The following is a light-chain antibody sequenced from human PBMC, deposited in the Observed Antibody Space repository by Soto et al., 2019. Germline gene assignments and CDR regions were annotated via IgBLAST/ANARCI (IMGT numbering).Light chain of an antibody. CDR1: SSNIGGNS. V-gene: IGLV1-44*01. Sequence: QSVLTQPPSASGTPGQRVTISCSGSSSNIGGNSVNWYQQLPQTAPKLLIYSDNRRPSGVPDRFSGSKSGTSASLAISGLQSEDEADFYCAAWDDSLDAYVFGPGTKLTVL. J-gene: IGLJ1*01. CDR2: SDN. CDR3: AAWDDSLDAYV.